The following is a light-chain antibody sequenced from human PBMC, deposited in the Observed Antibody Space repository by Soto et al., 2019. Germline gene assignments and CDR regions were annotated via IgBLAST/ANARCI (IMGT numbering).Light chain of an antibody. Sequence: DIQMTQSPSSLSASVGDRVTITCRASQSISNYLHWYQQKPGKAPQLLIFAASSLQSGVPSRFSSSGSGTDFALTISSLHPEDFATYYCQQGYNIPRTFGQGTKVDIK. J-gene: IGKJ1*01. CDR3: QQGYNIPRT. CDR1: QSISNY. V-gene: IGKV1-39*01. CDR2: AAS.